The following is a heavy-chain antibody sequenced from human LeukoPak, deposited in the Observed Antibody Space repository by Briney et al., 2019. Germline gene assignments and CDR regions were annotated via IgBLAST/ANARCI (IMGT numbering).Heavy chain of an antibody. V-gene: IGHV3-7*01. Sequence: PGGSLRLSCAASGFTFSSYWMSWVRQAPGKGLEWVANIKQDGSEKYYVDSVKGRFTISRDNAKNSLYLQMNSLRAEDTAVYYCARDKSITMVRGVYNWFDPWGQGILVTVSS. CDR2: IKQDGSEK. D-gene: IGHD3-10*01. CDR1: GFTFSSYW. J-gene: IGHJ5*02. CDR3: ARDKSITMVRGVYNWFDP.